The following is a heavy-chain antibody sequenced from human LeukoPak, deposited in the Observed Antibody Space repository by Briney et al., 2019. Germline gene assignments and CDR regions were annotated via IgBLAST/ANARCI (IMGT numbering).Heavy chain of an antibody. J-gene: IGHJ4*02. Sequence: PGGSLRLSCAASGFTFSNYGMNWVRQAPGKGLEWIGCIYYSGSTNYNPSLKSRVTISVDTSKNQFSLKLSSVTAADTAVYYCARGPDITPADYWGQGTLVTVSS. CDR3: ARGPDITPADY. D-gene: IGHD1-20*01. CDR1: GFTFSNYG. CDR2: IYYSGST. V-gene: IGHV4-59*08.